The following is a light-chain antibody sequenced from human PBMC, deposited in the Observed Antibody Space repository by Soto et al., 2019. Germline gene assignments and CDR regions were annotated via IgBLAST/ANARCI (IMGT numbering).Light chain of an antibody. J-gene: IGLJ3*02. Sequence: QSVLTQPPSASGTPGQRVTISCSGSNSNIGSHTVNWYQQLPGTAPKLLIYTDNQRPSGVPDRFSDSNSGTSASLAISGLQSEDEAEYDCAAWGHSLQDWVFGGGTKLTVL. CDR2: TDN. V-gene: IGLV1-44*01. CDR1: NSNIGSHT. CDR3: AAWGHSLQDWV.